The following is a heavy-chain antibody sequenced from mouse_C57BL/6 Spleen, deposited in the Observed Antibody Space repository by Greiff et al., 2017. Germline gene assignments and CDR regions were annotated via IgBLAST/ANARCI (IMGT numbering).Heavy chain of an antibody. Sequence: VQLKQSGPELVKPGASVKISCKASGYAFTSSWMNWVKQRPGKGLEWIGRFYPGDGDTNYNRKFKGKATLTADKSSSTAYMHLSCLTSEDSAVFFCAREGLRGAMDYWGQGTSATVSS. CDR1: GYAFTSSW. J-gene: IGHJ4*01. CDR2: FYPGDGDT. V-gene: IGHV1-82*01. CDR3: AREGLRGAMDY. D-gene: IGHD2-4*01.